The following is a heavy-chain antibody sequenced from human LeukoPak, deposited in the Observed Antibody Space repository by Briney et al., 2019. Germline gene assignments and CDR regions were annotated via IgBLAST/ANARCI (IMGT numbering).Heavy chain of an antibody. CDR1: GFTFSSYA. CDR3: AKDGPGSGYELDY. V-gene: IGHV3-23*01. CDR2: ISGSGGST. J-gene: IGHJ4*02. D-gene: IGHD5-12*01. Sequence: GGSLRLSCAASGFTFSSYAMSWVRQAPGKGLEWVSAISGSGGSTYYADSAKGRFTISRDNSKNTPYLQMSSLRAEDTAVYYCAKDGPGSGYELDYWGQGTLVTVSS.